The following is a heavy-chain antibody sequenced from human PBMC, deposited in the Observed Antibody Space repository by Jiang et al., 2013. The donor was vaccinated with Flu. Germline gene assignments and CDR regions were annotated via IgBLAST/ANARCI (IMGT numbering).Heavy chain of an antibody. CDR1: GASITDYY. Sequence: GLVKPSETLSLTCTVSGASITDYYWSWIRQPPGKGLDWVGYISYSGSPKYNPSLKSRITISLDTSKNQFSLNLSSVTAADTAVYYCARWYYYETSGHYQYLDLWGRGSLVTVSS. V-gene: IGHV4-59*08. D-gene: IGHD3-22*01. J-gene: IGHJ2*01. CDR3: ARWYYYETSGHYQYLDL. CDR2: ISYSGSP.